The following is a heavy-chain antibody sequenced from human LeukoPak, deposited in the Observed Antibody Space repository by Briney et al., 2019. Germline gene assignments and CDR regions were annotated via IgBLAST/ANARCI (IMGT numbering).Heavy chain of an antibody. CDR3: VRVAVAGNLNNWFDP. CDR1: GFTFTDYY. V-gene: IGHV3-11*06. Sequence: SGGSLRLSCAASGFTFTDYYMGWIRQAPGKGLEWVSHISNNNVYTNYADSVKGRFTISRDNSNKSLHLQMENLRAEDTAVYYCVRVAVAGNLNNWFDPWGQGTLVTVSS. D-gene: IGHD6-19*01. J-gene: IGHJ5*02. CDR2: ISNNNVYT.